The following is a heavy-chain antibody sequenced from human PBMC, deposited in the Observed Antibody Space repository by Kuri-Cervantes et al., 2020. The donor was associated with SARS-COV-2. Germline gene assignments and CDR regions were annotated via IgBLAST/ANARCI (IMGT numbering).Heavy chain of an antibody. CDR2: IWYDGSNK. CDR3: ARGCSGIGCYTRHLDY. D-gene: IGHD2-2*02. CDR1: GFTLSSYG. J-gene: IGHJ4*02. V-gene: IGHV3-33*08. Sequence: GGSLRLSCAASGFTLSSYGMHWVRQAPGKGLEWVAVIWYDGSNKYYADSVKGRFTISRDNSKNTLYLQMNSLRAEDTAVYYCARGCSGIGCYTRHLDYWGQGTLVTVSS.